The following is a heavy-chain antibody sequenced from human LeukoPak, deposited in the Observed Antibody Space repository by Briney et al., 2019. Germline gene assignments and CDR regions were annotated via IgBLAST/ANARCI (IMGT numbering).Heavy chain of an antibody. CDR1: GGSFSGYY. V-gene: IGHV4-34*01. CDR3: ARGMGIQLWTFDY. CDR2: INHSGST. Sequence: SETLSLTCAVYGGSFSGYYWSWIRQPPGKGLEWIGEINHSGSTNYNPSLESRVTISVDTSKNQFSLKLSSVTAADTAVYYCARGMGIQLWTFDYWGQGTLVTVSS. J-gene: IGHJ4*02. D-gene: IGHD5-18*01.